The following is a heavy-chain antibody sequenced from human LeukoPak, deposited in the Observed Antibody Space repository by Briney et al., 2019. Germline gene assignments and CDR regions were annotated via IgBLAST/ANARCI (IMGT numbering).Heavy chain of an antibody. CDR3: AREELDRVYGMDV. Sequence: GASVKVSCKASGYTFTSYAMHWVRQAPGQRLEWMGWINAGNGNTKYSQRFQGRVTITRDTSTSTAYMELRSLRSDDTAVYYCAREELDRVYGMDVWGQGTTVTVSS. CDR2: INAGNGNT. V-gene: IGHV1-3*01. J-gene: IGHJ6*02. CDR1: GYTFTSYA. D-gene: IGHD1-1*01.